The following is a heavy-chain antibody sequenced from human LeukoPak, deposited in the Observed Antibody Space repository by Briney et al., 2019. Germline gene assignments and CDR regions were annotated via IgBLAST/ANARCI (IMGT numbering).Heavy chain of an antibody. CDR3: TRDYRGTFDY. CDR1: GFNYNSYW. D-gene: IGHD1-26*01. CDR2: IKQDGSEK. V-gene: IGHV3-7*03. Sequence: GGSLRLSCVASGFNYNSYWMSWVRQAPGKGLEWVANIKQDGSEKNYVDSVKGRFTISRDNAKNSLYLQMNSLRAEDTAIYYCTRDYRGTFDYWGQGTLVTVSS. J-gene: IGHJ4*02.